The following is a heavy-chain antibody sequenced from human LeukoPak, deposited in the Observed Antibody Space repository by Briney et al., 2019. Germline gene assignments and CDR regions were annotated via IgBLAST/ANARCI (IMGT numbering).Heavy chain of an antibody. J-gene: IGHJ5*02. V-gene: IGHV1-69*05. Sequence: SVKVSCKTSGGTFNNSAISWVRQAPGQGLEWLGGIMPLFGTAGYAQKFQGRVTITKDESTRTVYLELTSLTSDGTAVYYCARDVHGDYGSGWFDPWGQGTLVSVSS. CDR3: ARDVHGDYGSGWFDP. CDR1: GGTFNNSA. D-gene: IGHD4-17*01. CDR2: IMPLFGTA.